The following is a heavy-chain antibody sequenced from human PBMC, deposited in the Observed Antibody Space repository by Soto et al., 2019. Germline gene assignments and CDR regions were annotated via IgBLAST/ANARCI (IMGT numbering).Heavy chain of an antibody. J-gene: IGHJ4*02. D-gene: IGHD6-13*01. Sequence: QVQLVQSGAEVKKPGASVKVSCKASGYTFTNYAMHWVRQAPGQRLEWMEWINAGNGNTKYSQKFQGRVTITRDTSASTAYMELSSLRSEDTAVYYCARVGAAAGPYYFDYWGQGTLVTVSS. CDR3: ARVGAAAGPYYFDY. CDR2: INAGNGNT. CDR1: GYTFTNYA. V-gene: IGHV1-3*01.